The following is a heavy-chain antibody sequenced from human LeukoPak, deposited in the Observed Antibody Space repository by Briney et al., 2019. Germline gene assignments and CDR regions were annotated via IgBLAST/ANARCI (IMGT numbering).Heavy chain of an antibody. Sequence: GGSLRLSCAASGFTFSSYAMSWVRQAPGKGLEWVSAISGSGGSTYYADSVKGRFTISRDNSKNTLYLQMNSLKTEDTAVYYCSTGLNIAAVSYWGQGTLVTVSS. CDR3: STGLNIAAVSY. CDR1: GFTFSSYA. J-gene: IGHJ4*02. CDR2: ISGSGGST. V-gene: IGHV3-23*01. D-gene: IGHD6-13*01.